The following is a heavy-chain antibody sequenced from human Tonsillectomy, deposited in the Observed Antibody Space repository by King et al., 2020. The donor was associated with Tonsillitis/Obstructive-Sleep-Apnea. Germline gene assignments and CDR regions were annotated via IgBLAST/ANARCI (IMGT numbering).Heavy chain of an antibody. V-gene: IGHV3-9*01. CDR2: ISWNSGSI. CDR1: GFTFDDYA. Sequence: VQLVESGGGLVQPGRSLRLSCAASGFTFDDYAMHWVRQAPGKGLEWVSGISWNSGSIGYADSVKGRFTISRDNAKNSLYLQMNSLRAEDPALYYCAKDEEYSSSANLDYWGQGTLATVPS. CDR3: AKDEEYSSSANLDY. D-gene: IGHD6-6*01. J-gene: IGHJ4*02.